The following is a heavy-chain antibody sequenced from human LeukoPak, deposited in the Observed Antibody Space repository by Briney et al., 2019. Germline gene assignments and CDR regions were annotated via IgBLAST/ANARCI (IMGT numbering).Heavy chain of an antibody. CDR3: AGVKAGGYSYGFDY. V-gene: IGHV3-72*01. D-gene: IGHD5-18*01. Sequence: PGGSLRLSCAASGFTFSDHYMDWVRQAPGKGLEWVGRTRNKANSYTTEYAASVKGRFIISRDDSRNSLYLQMNSLKTEDSAVYYCAGVKAGGYSYGFDYWGQGILVTVSS. CDR1: GFTFSDHY. CDR2: TRNKANSYTT. J-gene: IGHJ4*02.